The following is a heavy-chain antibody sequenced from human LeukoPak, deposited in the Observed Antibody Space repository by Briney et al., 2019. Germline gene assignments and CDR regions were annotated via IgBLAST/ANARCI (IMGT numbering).Heavy chain of an antibody. J-gene: IGHJ4*02. Sequence: ASVKVSCKASGYIFSSHSINWVRQAPGQGLEWMGWINTNTGNPTYAQGFTGRFVFSLDTSVSTAYLQISSLKAEDTAVYYCARSMTYYYDSSGYSFDYWGQGTLVTVSS. CDR1: GYIFSSHS. D-gene: IGHD3-22*01. CDR2: INTNTGNP. CDR3: ARSMTYYYDSSGYSFDY. V-gene: IGHV7-4-1*02.